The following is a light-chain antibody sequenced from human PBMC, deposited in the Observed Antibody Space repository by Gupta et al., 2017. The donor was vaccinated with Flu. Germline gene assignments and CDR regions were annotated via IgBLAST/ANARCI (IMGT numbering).Light chain of an antibody. CDR2: AAS. CDR1: QSISSY. Sequence: DIQMTQSPSSLSASVVSLATITCRASQSISSYLNWYQQKPGKAPKLLIYAASSLQSGVPSRFSGSGSGTDFTLTLLRLQPEDFATYYCQQNYPPPRTFGRGTKVDIK. V-gene: IGKV1-39*01. CDR3: QQNYPPPRT. J-gene: IGKJ4*01.